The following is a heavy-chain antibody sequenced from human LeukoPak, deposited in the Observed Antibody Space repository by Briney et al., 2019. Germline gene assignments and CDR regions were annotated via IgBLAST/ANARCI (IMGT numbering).Heavy chain of an antibody. D-gene: IGHD5-12*01. CDR1: GFTFSSYS. CDR3: AREYSGYDFLDY. CDR2: ISSSSSYI. J-gene: IGHJ4*02. V-gene: IGHV3-21*01. Sequence: GGSLRLSCAASGFTFSSYSMNWVRQAPGKGLEWVSSISSSSSYIYYADSVKGRFTISRDNAKKSLYLQMNSLRAEDTAVYYCAREYSGYDFLDYWGQGTLVTVSS.